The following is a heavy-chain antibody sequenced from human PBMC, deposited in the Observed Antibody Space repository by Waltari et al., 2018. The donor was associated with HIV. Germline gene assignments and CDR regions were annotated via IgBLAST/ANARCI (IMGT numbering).Heavy chain of an antibody. CDR3: ARELLPQGCDY. CDR1: GFTFSRYW. CDR2: INSDGSST. V-gene: IGHV3-74*01. Sequence: EVQLVESGGGLVQPGGSLSLSGAASGFTFSRYWMHWVRQAPGKGLVGVSRINSDGSSTSYADSVKGRFTISRDNAKNTLYLQMNSLRAEDTAVYYCARELLPQGCDYWGQGTLVTVSS. J-gene: IGHJ4*02. D-gene: IGHD2-15*01.